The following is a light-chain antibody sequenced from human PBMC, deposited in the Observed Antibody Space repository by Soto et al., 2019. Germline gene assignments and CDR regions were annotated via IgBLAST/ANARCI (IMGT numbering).Light chain of an antibody. Sequence: QSALTQPRSVSGSPGQSVTISCTGASSDVGGYNHVSWYQQHPGKAPKLMIYDVTKRPSGVPGRFSGSKSGNTASLTISGLQAEDEADYYCSFYTSTYTFVFGTGTKLTVL. CDR3: SFYTSTYTFV. CDR1: SSDVGGYNH. CDR2: DVT. J-gene: IGLJ1*01. V-gene: IGLV2-11*01.